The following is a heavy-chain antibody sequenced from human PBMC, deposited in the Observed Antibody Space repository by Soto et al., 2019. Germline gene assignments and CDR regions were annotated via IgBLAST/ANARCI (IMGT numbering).Heavy chain of an antibody. V-gene: IGHV4-34*01. Sequence: WTWIRQPPGTGLEWIGEINHRGSTNYNPSLKGRVTISVDTSKNQFSLKLTSVTAADTAVYYCAIGRLHLGELSFNFFDYWGRGTLVAVSS. D-gene: IGHD3-16*02. CDR3: AIGRLHLGELSFNFFDY. J-gene: IGHJ4*02. CDR2: INHRGST.